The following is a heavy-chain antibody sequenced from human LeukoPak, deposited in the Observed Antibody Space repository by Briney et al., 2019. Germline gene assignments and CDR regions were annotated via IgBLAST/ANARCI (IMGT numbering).Heavy chain of an antibody. CDR3: AKDRSSSGFDY. CDR2: ISSSSSYV. Sequence: GGSLRLSCAASGFTFSSYSMNWVRQAPGKGLEWVSSISSSSSYVYYADSVKGRFTISRDNAKNSLYLQMNSLRAEDTAVYYCAKDRSSSGFDYWGQGTLVTVSS. V-gene: IGHV3-21*01. D-gene: IGHD6-19*01. J-gene: IGHJ4*02. CDR1: GFTFSSYS.